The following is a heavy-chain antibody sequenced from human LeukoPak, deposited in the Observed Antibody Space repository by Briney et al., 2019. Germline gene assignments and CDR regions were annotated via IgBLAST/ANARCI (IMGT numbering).Heavy chain of an antibody. J-gene: IGHJ3*02. Sequence: GESLKISCAASGFIFSRYAMSWVRQAPGKGLEWVSVITDSGGTTYYADSVKGRFTISRDNSKNTLHLEMNSLRAEDTAVYYCAKGYSSGWDLAFDIWGQGTMVTVSS. CDR1: GFIFSRYA. V-gene: IGHV3-23*01. D-gene: IGHD6-19*01. CDR3: AKGYSSGWDLAFDI. CDR2: ITDSGGTT.